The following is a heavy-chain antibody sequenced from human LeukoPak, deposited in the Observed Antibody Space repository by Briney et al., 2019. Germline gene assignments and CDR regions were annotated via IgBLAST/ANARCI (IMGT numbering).Heavy chain of an antibody. D-gene: IGHD3-22*01. Sequence: ASVKVSCKASGYTFTSYDINWVRQATGQGLESMGWMNPNSGNTGYAQKFQGRVTMTRNTSISTAYMELSSLRSEDTAVYYCARGRPGVVVVGARGLRWFDPWGQGTLVTVSS. CDR3: ARGRPGVVVVGARGLRWFDP. CDR1: GYTFTSYD. V-gene: IGHV1-8*01. J-gene: IGHJ5*02. CDR2: MNPNSGNT.